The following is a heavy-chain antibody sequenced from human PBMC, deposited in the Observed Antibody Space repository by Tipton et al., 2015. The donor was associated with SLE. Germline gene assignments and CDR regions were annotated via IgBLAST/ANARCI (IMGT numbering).Heavy chain of an antibody. CDR2: ISWDGGST. CDR3: AKGTIFGVGYYMDV. CDR1: GFTFDDYT. V-gene: IGHV3-43*01. D-gene: IGHD3-3*01. J-gene: IGHJ6*03. Sequence: SLRLSCAASGFTFDDYTMQWVRQAPGKGLEWVSLISWDGGSTYYADSVKGRFTISRDNSKNSLYLQMNSLRTEDTALYYCAKGTIFGVGYYMDVWGEGTTVTVSS.